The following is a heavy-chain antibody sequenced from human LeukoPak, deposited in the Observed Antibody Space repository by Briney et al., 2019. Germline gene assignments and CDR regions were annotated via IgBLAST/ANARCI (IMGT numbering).Heavy chain of an antibody. Sequence: GASVKVSCKASGYTFTGYYMRWVRQAPGQGLEWMGRINPNSGGTNYAQRFQGRVTMTRDTSISTAYMELSSLRSDDTAVYYCARKSGYSGYDWDFDYWGQGTLVTVSS. J-gene: IGHJ4*02. D-gene: IGHD5-12*01. CDR2: INPNSGGT. V-gene: IGHV1-2*06. CDR1: GYTFTGYY. CDR3: ARKSGYSGYDWDFDY.